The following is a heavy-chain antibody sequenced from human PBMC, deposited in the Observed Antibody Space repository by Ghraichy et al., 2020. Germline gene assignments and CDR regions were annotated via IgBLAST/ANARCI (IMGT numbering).Heavy chain of an antibody. D-gene: IGHD2-21*02. CDR2: IHHDESSK. CDR1: GFTFSGSG. Sequence: GGSLRLSCAVSGFTFSGSGMHWVRQAPGKGLEWVAFIHHDESSKYNKVYADSVKGRVTISRDNSKNTLYLQMNSLRAEDTAVYYCVKDWYCRRDCYYPESGDYWGQGTLVTVSS. J-gene: IGHJ4*02. CDR3: VKDWYCRRDCYYPESGDY. V-gene: IGHV3-30*02.